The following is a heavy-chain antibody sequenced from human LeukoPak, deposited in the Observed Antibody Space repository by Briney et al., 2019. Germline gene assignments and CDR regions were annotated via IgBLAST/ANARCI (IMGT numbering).Heavy chain of an antibody. J-gene: IGHJ3*02. CDR2: ISGSGGNT. V-gene: IGHV3-23*01. D-gene: IGHD3-9*01. Sequence: PGGTLRLSCAVSRFTFSSYGMSWVRQAPGKGLEWVSSISGSGGNTYYADSVKGRFTISRDNSKNTLYLQMNSLRAEDTAVYYCAKSVHDILTGPNEAFDIWGQGTMVTVSS. CDR3: AKSVHDILTGPNEAFDI. CDR1: RFTFSSYG.